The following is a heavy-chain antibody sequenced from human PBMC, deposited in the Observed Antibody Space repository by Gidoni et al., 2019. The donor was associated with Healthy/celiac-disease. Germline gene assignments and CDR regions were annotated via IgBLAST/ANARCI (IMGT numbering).Heavy chain of an antibody. CDR1: VGPIRSYY. CDR2: IYYRGST. D-gene: IGHD2-2*01. V-gene: IGHV4-59*08. CDR3: ARLGVLYCSSTSCYGTDLLDV. J-gene: IGHJ6*02. Sequence: QVQLQESGPGLVKPSETLSLTCTVSVGPIRSYYLSWIRQPPGKGLEWVGYIYYRGSTNYNPSLKSRFTISVDTSKTQFSLKLSSVSAADTAVYSCARLGVLYCSSTSCYGTDLLDVWGQGTPVTVSS.